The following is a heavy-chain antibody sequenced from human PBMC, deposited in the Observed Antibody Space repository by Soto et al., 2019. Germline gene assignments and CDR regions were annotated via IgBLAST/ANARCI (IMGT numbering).Heavy chain of an antibody. CDR1: GFTFSSYA. Sequence: PGGSLRLSCAASGFTFSSYAMSWVRQAPGKGLEWVSAISGSGGSTYYADSVKGRFTISRDNSKNTLYLQMNSLRAEDTAVYYCAKDSGIPLRFLEWRDYYYYGMDVWGQGTTVTVSS. D-gene: IGHD3-3*01. J-gene: IGHJ6*02. V-gene: IGHV3-23*01. CDR3: AKDSGIPLRFLEWRDYYYYGMDV. CDR2: ISGSGGST.